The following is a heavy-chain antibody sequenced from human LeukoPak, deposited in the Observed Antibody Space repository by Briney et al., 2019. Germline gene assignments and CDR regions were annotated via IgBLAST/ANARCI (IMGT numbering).Heavy chain of an antibody. Sequence: GASVKVSCKVSGYTLTELSMHWVRQAPGKGLEWMGGFDPEDGETIYAQKFQGRVTMTEDTSTDTAYMELSSLRSEDTAGYYRATAWIFGVVEPYYYYGMDGWGQGTTVTVSS. J-gene: IGHJ6*02. V-gene: IGHV1-24*01. CDR3: ATAWIFGVVEPYYYYGMDG. D-gene: IGHD3-3*01. CDR2: FDPEDGET. CDR1: GYTLTELS.